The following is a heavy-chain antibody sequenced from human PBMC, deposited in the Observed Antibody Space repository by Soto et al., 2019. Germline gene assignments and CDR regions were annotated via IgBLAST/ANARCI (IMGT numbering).Heavy chain of an antibody. D-gene: IGHD3-10*01. CDR3: AKDGEGVANFDY. Sequence: VGSLRLSCAASGFTFSTNLMHWVRQGPGKGLVWVSRINSDGTTAAYAGSVQGRFTISRDNAKNTLYLHMTSLRGEDTAVYYCAKDGEGVANFDYWGQGTLVTVSS. CDR1: GFTFSTNL. CDR2: INSDGTTA. J-gene: IGHJ4*02. V-gene: IGHV3-74*01.